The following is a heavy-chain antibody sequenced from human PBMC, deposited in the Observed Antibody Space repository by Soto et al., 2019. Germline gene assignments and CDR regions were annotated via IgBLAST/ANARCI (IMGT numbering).Heavy chain of an antibody. Sequence: PSETLSLTRTVSGASFSHFYWSWIRQAPGKGLEWLGYIYDSGSTNYNPSVKSRVTMSVDTSKTQFSLDLGSVTAADTAVYYCARGKDYDFWSTTTYYFDYWGQGTLVTVSS. V-gene: IGHV4-59*01. J-gene: IGHJ4*02. CDR2: IYDSGST. CDR3: ARGKDYDFWSTTTYYFDY. CDR1: GASFSHFY. D-gene: IGHD3-3*01.